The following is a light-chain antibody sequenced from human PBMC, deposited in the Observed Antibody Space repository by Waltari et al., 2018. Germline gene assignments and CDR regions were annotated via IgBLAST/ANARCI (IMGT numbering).Light chain of an antibody. V-gene: IGKV3-20*01. CDR1: QSVGHTY. Sequence: ETVLTQSPGSLSLSPGETPTLSCRASQSVGHTYLAWYQQRPGQAPRLLIYAASSRATGVPDRFSGSGSGSGSGTNFTLTISRLEPEDFAVYYCQQYGTSVFSFGPGTKVDF. CDR2: AAS. J-gene: IGKJ3*01. CDR3: QQYGTSVFS.